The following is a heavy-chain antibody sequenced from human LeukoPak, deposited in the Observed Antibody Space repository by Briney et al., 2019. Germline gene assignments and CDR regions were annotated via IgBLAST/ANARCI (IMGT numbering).Heavy chain of an antibody. Sequence: GESLKISCKGSGYSFTSYWISWVRQMPGKGLEWMGRIDPSDSYTNYSPSFQGHVTISADKSISTAYLQWSSLKASDTAMYYCARHGGWECSSTSCYFQHWGQGTLVTVSS. J-gene: IGHJ1*01. CDR1: GYSFTSYW. D-gene: IGHD2-2*01. CDR2: IDPSDSYT. CDR3: ARHGGWECSSTSCYFQH. V-gene: IGHV5-10-1*01.